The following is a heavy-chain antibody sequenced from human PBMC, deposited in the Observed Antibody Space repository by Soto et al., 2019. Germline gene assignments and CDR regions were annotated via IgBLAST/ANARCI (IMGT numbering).Heavy chain of an antibody. J-gene: IGHJ6*02. CDR1: GYSFTSYW. CDR2: IFPGDSDT. CDR3: ATHGKRSGSLLDYYCYRMDV. Sequence: PGESLEISCKGSGYSFTSYWVGWVRQMPGKGLEWMGIIFPGDSDTRYSPSFQGQVTISADKSISTAYLQWSSLKASDTAMYYCATHGKRSGSLLDYYCYRMDVWGQGTTVTVS. D-gene: IGHD3-10*01. V-gene: IGHV5-51*01.